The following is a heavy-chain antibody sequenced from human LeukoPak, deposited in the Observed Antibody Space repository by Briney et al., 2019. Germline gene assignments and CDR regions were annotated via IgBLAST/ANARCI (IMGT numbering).Heavy chain of an antibody. CDR3: ATELIFRNYFDY. CDR2: ISFDGSLK. J-gene: IGHJ4*02. Sequence: GSLRLSCAASGFTFSSYSMHWVRQAPGKGLEWVAVISFDGSLKFYADSVKGRFTISRDDSRNTLYLQMSSLRAEDTAVYYCATELIFRNYFDYWGQGTLITVSS. V-gene: IGHV3-30*04. CDR1: GFTFSSYS. D-gene: IGHD3/OR15-3a*01.